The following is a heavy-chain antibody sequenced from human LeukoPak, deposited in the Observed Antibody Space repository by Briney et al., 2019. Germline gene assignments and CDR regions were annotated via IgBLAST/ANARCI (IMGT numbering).Heavy chain of an antibody. CDR3: AREQWAYRSYYASSGYHDY. CDR1: GYSISSGYY. CDR2: IYTSGST. J-gene: IGHJ4*02. Sequence: SETLSLTCTVSGYSISSGYYWGWIRQPPGKGLEWIGRIYTSGSTNYSPSLKSRVTISVDTSRNQFSLNLTSVTAADTAMYYCAREQWAYRSYYASSGYHDYWGQGTLVTVSS. V-gene: IGHV4-38-2*02. D-gene: IGHD3-22*01.